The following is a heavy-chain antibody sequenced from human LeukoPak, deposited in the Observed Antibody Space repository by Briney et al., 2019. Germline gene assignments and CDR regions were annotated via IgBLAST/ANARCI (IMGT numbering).Heavy chain of an antibody. CDR1: GYSFTSYW. J-gene: IGHJ4*02. CDR2: IDPSDSYT. D-gene: IGHD3-10*01. CDR3: ARLGGDMFHAWTPPGFDY. V-gene: IGHV5-10-1*01. Sequence: GESLKISCKGSGYSFTSYWISWVRQMPGKGLEWMGRIDPSDSYTNYSPSFQGHVTISADKYISTAYLQWSSLKASDTAMYYCARLGGDMFHAWTPPGFDYWGQGTLVTVSS.